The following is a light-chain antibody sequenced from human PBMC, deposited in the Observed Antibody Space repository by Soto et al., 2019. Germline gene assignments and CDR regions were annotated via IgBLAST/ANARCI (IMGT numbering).Light chain of an antibody. CDR2: AAS. Sequence: DIQMTQSPSALSSSVGDRVTITCRASQRISTWLAWYQQKPGKAPKLLISAASSLESGVPSRFSGSGSGTEFSLTIISLQADDFGTYYCQQYFTCSRTFGQGTKLEIK. J-gene: IGKJ2*01. CDR1: QRISTW. V-gene: IGKV1-5*01. CDR3: QQYFTCSRT.